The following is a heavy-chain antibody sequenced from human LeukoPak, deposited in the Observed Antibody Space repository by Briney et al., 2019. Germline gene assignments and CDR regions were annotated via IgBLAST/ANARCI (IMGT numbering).Heavy chain of an antibody. J-gene: IGHJ4*02. D-gene: IGHD3-22*01. CDR1: GGSFSGYY. Sequence: PSETLSLTCAVYGGSFSGYYWSWLRQAPGMGLKWIGEINHRGGTGYNPSLKSRVIMSVDTSKNVFSLKLTSVTAADTAVYYCARAYYYDSSAAIDYWGQGILVTVSS. CDR2: INHRGGT. V-gene: IGHV4-34*01. CDR3: ARAYYYDSSAAIDY.